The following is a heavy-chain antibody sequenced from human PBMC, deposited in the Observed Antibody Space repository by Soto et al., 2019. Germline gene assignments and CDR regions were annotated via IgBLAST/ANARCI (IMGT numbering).Heavy chain of an antibody. CDR1: GFTFSSYA. CDR2: ISGSGGST. J-gene: IGHJ4*02. Sequence: LRLSCAASGFTFSSYAMSWVRQAPGKGLEWVSAISGSGGSTYNADSVKGRFTISRDNSKNTLYLQMNSLRAEDTAVYYCAKSAGKQLVPDYWGQGTLVTVSS. D-gene: IGHD6-13*01. CDR3: AKSAGKQLVPDY. V-gene: IGHV3-23*01.